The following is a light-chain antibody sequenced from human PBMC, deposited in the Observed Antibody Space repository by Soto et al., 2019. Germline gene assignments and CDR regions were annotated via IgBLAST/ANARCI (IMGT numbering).Light chain of an antibody. CDR2: GAP. CDR3: QQYVSPPPKYT. Sequence: EIVLTQSPGTLSLSPGERATLSCRASQSLSSSYLAWYQQKPGQAPGPPILGAPSRATGIPDRFSGRGSGTDFTLTISRLEPEDFAVYYCQQYVSPPPKYTFGQGTKVEIK. J-gene: IGKJ2*01. CDR1: QSLSSSY. V-gene: IGKV3-20*01.